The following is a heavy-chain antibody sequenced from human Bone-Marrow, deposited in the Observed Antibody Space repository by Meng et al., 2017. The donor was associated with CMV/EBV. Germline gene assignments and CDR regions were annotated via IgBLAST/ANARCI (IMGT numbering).Heavy chain of an antibody. D-gene: IGHD2-2*02. J-gene: IGHJ4*02. CDR1: GGSISSSSYY. V-gene: IGHV4-39*01. CDR3: ARSRYCSSTSCYKARVYFDY. CDR2: IYYSGST. Sequence: GSLRLSCTVSGGSISSSSYYWGWIRQPPGKGLEWIGSIYYSGSTYYNPSLKSRVTISVDTSTNQFSLKLSSVTAADTAVYYCARSRYCSSTSCYKARVYFDYWGQGNLVTVSS.